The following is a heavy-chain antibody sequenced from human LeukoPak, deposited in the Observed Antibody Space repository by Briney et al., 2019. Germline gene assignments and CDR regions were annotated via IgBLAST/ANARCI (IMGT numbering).Heavy chain of an antibody. V-gene: IGHV6-1*01. CDR3: ARGRASAFDV. CDR2: TYYTSKWNT. D-gene: IGHD6-25*01. CDR1: GDTVSSNSAA. Sequence: SQTLSLTCAISGDTVSSNSAAWNWVRQSPSRGLEWLGRTYYTSKWNTDYAVSVKSRIVVNPDTSKNQFSLQLNSVTSEDTAVCYCARGRASAFDVWGRGTMVTVSS. J-gene: IGHJ3*01.